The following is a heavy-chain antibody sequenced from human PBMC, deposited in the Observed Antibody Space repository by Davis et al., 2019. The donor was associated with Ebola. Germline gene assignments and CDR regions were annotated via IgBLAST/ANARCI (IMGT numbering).Heavy chain of an antibody. D-gene: IGHD1-26*01. CDR2: ISYDGSNK. Sequence: GGSLRLSCAASGFTFSSYAMSWVRQAPGKGLEWVAFISYDGSNKYYVDSVKGRFTISRDNSKNTLYLQMNSLRADDTAVYYCARGVRVGGVEYYGMDVWGRGTTVTVSS. CDR1: GFTFSSYA. J-gene: IGHJ6*04. CDR3: ARGVRVGGVEYYGMDV. V-gene: IGHV3-30-3*01.